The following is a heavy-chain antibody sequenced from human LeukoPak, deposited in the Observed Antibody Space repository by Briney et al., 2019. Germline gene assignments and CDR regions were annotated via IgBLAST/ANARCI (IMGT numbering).Heavy chain of an antibody. CDR1: GFTFRSYA. Sequence: GGSLRLSCAASGFTFRSYAMHWVRQAPGKGLEWVAVISFDGSKKYSADSVKGRFTISRDHSRNTLYLQVNSLRAEDTAVYFCARDSTDGVIPRELHPPFDYWGQGVLVSVSS. CDR2: ISFDGSKK. CDR3: ARDSTDGVIPRELHPPFDY. J-gene: IGHJ4*02. D-gene: IGHD1-26*01. V-gene: IGHV3-30-3*01.